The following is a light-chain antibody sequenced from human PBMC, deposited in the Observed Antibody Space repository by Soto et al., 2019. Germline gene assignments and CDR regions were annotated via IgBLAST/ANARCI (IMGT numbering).Light chain of an antibody. CDR3: QHHGA. J-gene: IGKJ1*01. CDR2: GAS. Sequence: EIVLTQAPGTLSLSPGERATLSCRASQSVSSSYLDWYQQKPGQAPRLLIFGASSRATGIPDRVSGCGPGTDFALTISRLEPDDLAAYYCQHHGAFGQGTKV. V-gene: IGKV3-20*01. CDR1: QSVSSSY.